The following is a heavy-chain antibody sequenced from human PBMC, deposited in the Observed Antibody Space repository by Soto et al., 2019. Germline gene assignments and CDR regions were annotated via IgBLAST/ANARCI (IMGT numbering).Heavy chain of an antibody. J-gene: IGHJ4*02. CDR2: VSSGGGT. CDR3: AKRRGAGGHFDY. D-gene: IGHD2-15*01. V-gene: IGHV3-23*01. CDR1: GFTFSTYA. Sequence: EVELLESGGGLVQPEGSLRLSCAAYGFTFSTYAMGWVRQAPGKGLEWVSVVSSGGGTHYADSVKGRFTVSRDNSKNTLSLQMNSRRADDTAVYYCAKRRGAGGHFDYWGQGALVTVSS.